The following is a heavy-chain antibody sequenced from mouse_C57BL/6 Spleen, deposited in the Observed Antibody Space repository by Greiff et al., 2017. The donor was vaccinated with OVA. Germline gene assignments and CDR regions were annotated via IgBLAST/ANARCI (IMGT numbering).Heavy chain of an antibody. Sequence: EVQLQQSGAELVRPGASVKLSCTASGFNIKDDYMHWVKQRPEQGLEWIGWIDPENGDTEYASKFQGKATITADTSSNTAYLQLSSLTSEDTAVYYCTRGIYYGNVDYWGQGTTLTVFS. CDR3: TRGIYYGNVDY. D-gene: IGHD2-1*01. V-gene: IGHV14-4*01. CDR1: GFNIKDDY. CDR2: IDPENGDT. J-gene: IGHJ2*01.